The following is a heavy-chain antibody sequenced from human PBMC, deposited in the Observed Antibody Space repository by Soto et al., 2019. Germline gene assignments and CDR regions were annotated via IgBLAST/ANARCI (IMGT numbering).Heavy chain of an antibody. CDR3: ARPIRYYYERGGQSAWFDP. Sequence: PGGSLRLSCAASGFTFSTYAMAWVRQAPGKGLEWVSGVSASGLNTDYADSVKGRFYISRDNSKNTLSLQMNSLSSDDTAVYYCARPIRYYYERGGQSAWFDPWGQGTLVTVSS. J-gene: IGHJ5*02. CDR1: GFTFSTYA. CDR2: VSASGLNT. V-gene: IGHV3-23*01. D-gene: IGHD3-22*01.